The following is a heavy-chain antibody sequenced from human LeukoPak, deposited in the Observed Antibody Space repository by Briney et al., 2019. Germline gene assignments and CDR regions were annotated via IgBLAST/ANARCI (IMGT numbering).Heavy chain of an antibody. J-gene: IGHJ4*02. D-gene: IGHD4-17*01. Sequence: GGSLRLSCAASGFTFSSYWMHWVRQAPGKGLVWVSRISGDGSTTSYADSVKGRFTISRDNAKNTLHLQMNSLRVEDTSVYYCARGTYYGSFDLWGQGTPVTVS. CDR3: ARGTYYGSFDL. CDR1: GFTFSSYW. CDR2: ISGDGSTT. V-gene: IGHV3-74*01.